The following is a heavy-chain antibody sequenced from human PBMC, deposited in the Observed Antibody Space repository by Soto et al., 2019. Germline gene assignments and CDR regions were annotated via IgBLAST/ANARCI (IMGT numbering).Heavy chain of an antibody. V-gene: IGHV3-23*01. J-gene: IGHJ2*01. Sequence: EVQLLESGGGLVQPGGSLRLSCAASGFTFSSYAMNWVRQAPGKGLEWVSVISGSGGSTYYADAVKGRFTISRDNSKNTLYLQMNSLRAEDTAVYYCAIGTVGWYIDLWGRGALGTVSS. D-gene: IGHD4-17*01. CDR1: GFTFSSYA. CDR2: ISGSGGST. CDR3: AIGTVGWYIDL.